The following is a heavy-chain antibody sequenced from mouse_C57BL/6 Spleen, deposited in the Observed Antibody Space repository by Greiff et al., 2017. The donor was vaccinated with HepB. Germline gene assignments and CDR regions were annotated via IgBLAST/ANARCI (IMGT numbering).Heavy chain of an antibody. CDR3: ARDYYGSRGGDYFDY. J-gene: IGHJ2*01. Sequence: VQLQQPGAELVKPGASVKMSCKASGYTFTSYWITWVKQRPGQGLEWIGDIYPGSGSTNYNEKFKSKATLTVDTSSSTAYMQLSSLTSEDSAVYYCARDYYGSRGGDYFDYWGQGTTLTVSS. CDR2: IYPGSGST. V-gene: IGHV1-55*01. D-gene: IGHD1-1*01. CDR1: GYTFTSYW.